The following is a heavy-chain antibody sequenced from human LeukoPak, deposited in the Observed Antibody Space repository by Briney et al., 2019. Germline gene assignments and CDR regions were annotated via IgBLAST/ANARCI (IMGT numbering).Heavy chain of an antibody. CDR2: ISSSGTTI. CDR3: AIGLFEEQQPY. D-gene: IGHD6-13*01. V-gene: IGHV3-48*03. J-gene: IGHJ4*02. Sequence: QPGGSLRLSCAASGFTFSSYEMNWVRQAPGKGLEWVSYISSSGTTIYYADSVKGRSTISRDNAKNSLYLQMNSLRAEDTAVYYCAIGLFEEQQPYWGQGTLVTVSS. CDR1: GFTFSSYE.